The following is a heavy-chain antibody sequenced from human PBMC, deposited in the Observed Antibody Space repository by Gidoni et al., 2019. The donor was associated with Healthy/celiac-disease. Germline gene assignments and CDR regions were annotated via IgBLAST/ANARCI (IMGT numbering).Heavy chain of an antibody. J-gene: IGHJ6*03. CDR3: ASNPRSGCRSTSCYRYYYYYSMDV. CDR2: SIPIFGTA. D-gene: IGHD2-2*02. Sequence: SGGTFSSYAIRWVRQAPGQGLEWMGGSIPIFGTANYAQEFKGRVTITADESTSTAYMELSSLLSQDTAVYYCASNPRSGCRSTSCYRYYYYYSMDVWGKGTPVTVSS. CDR1: GGTFSSYA. V-gene: IGHV1-69*01.